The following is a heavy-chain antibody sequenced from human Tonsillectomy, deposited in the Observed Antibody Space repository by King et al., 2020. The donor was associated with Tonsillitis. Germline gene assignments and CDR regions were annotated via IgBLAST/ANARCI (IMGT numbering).Heavy chain of an antibody. CDR1: GFTFSRFW. CDR2: IKQDGSEK. Sequence: VQLVESGGGLVQPGGSLRLSCAASGFTFSRFWMSWVRQAPGKGLEWVANIKQDGSEKYYVDSVKGRFTISRDNAKKSLYLQMNSLRAEDTAVYYCAPTTFDYWGQGTLVTVSS. D-gene: IGHD4-11*01. J-gene: IGHJ4*02. CDR3: APTTFDY. V-gene: IGHV3-7*01.